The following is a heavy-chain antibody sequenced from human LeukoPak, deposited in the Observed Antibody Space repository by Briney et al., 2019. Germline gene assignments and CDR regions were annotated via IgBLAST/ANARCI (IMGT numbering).Heavy chain of an antibody. CDR1: GFTFSSYS. Sequence: GGSLRLSCAASGFTFSSYSMNWVRQAPGKGLEWVSYISSSSTIYYADSVKGRFTIARDNAKNSLYLQMNSLRAEDTAVYYCAKDLNPGDSSGYWGQGTLVTVSS. V-gene: IGHV3-48*04. J-gene: IGHJ4*02. CDR3: AKDLNPGDSSGY. D-gene: IGHD3-22*01. CDR2: ISSSSTI.